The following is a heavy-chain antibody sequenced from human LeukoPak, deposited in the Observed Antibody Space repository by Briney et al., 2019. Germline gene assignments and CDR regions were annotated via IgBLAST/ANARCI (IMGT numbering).Heavy chain of an antibody. CDR3: ARFVRDGYNHVFDY. CDR2: ISAYNGNT. D-gene: IGHD5-24*01. Sequence: ASVKVSCKASGYTFTSYGISWVRQAPGQGLECMGWISAYNGNTNYAQKLQGRVTMTTDTSTSTAYMELRSLRSDDTAVYYCARFVRDGYNHVFDYWGQGTLVTVSS. J-gene: IGHJ4*02. CDR1: GYTFTSYG. V-gene: IGHV1-18*01.